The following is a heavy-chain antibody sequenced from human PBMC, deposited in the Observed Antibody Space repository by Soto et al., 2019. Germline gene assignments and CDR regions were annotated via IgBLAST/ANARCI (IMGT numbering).Heavy chain of an antibody. Sequence: GASVKVSCKASGYTFTGYYMHWVRQAPGQGLKWMGVINPNSGGTNYAQKLQGWVTMTRDTSISTAYMELSRLRSHDTAVYYCARSVPAAAILSWFDRWGQGTQVTVSS. CDR2: INPNSGGT. CDR1: GYTFTGYY. V-gene: IGHV1-2*04. J-gene: IGHJ5*01. CDR3: ARSVPAAAILSWFDR. D-gene: IGHD2-2*01.